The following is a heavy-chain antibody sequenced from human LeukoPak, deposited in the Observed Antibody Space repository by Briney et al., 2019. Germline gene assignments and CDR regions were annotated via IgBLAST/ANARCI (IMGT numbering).Heavy chain of an antibody. CDR1: GGSISSYY. V-gene: IGHV4-4*07. CDR3: ASPGYSSGWYAFDI. CDR2: IYASGST. D-gene: IGHD6-19*01. J-gene: IGHJ3*02. Sequence: SETLSLTCTVSGGSISSYYWTWIRQPAGKGLEWIGRIYASGSTNYNPSLKSRVTMSVDPSKNQFSLRLNSVTAADTAVYYRASPGYSSGWYAFDIWGQGTMVTVSS.